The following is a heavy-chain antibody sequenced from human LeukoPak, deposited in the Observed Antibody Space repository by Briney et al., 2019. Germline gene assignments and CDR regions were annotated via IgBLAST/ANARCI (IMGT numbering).Heavy chain of an antibody. J-gene: IGHJ4*02. Sequence: ASVKVSCKASGYTFTSYGISWVRQAPGQGLEWMGWISAYNGNTNYAQKLQGRVTMTTDTSTSTAYMELRSLRSDDTAVYYCARDLSVVRGVIMPPFDYWGQGTLVTVSS. D-gene: IGHD3-10*01. V-gene: IGHV1-18*01. CDR1: GYTFTSYG. CDR2: ISAYNGNT. CDR3: ARDLSVVRGVIMPPFDY.